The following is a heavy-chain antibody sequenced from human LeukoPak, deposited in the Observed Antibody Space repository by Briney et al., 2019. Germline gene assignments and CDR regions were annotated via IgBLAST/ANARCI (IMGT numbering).Heavy chain of an antibody. Sequence: SEPLSLTSTVSGGSISGYYWSWSRQPPGKGLEWIGYIFYTGSTNYNPSLKGRVTISVDTSKNQFSLKLSSVTAADTAVYYCARDHPGWWVWGQGTTVTVSS. J-gene: IGHJ6*02. V-gene: IGHV4-59*01. D-gene: IGHD2-15*01. CDR1: GGSISGYY. CDR3: ARDHPGWWV. CDR2: IFYTGST.